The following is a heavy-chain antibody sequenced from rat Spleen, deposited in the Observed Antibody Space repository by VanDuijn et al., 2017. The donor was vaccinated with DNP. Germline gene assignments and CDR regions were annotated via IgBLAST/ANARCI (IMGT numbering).Heavy chain of an antibody. CDR3: ARYGRNYGGYRDPYYFDY. J-gene: IGHJ2*01. V-gene: IGHV5-7*01. Sequence: EVQLVESGGGLVQPGRSLKLSCAASGFTFSDYNMAWVRQAPKKGLEWVATISYDGSSTYYRDSVKGRFTISRDNAKSTLYLQMDSLRSEDTATYYCARYGRNYGGYRDPYYFDYWGQGVMVTVSS. CDR2: ISYDGSST. D-gene: IGHD1-11*01. CDR1: GFTFSDYN.